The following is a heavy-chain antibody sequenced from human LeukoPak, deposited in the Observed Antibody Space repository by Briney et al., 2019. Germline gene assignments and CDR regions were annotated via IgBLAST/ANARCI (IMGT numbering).Heavy chain of an antibody. CDR3: ARVGAFGGANFDY. J-gene: IGHJ4*02. D-gene: IGHD3-16*01. CDR2: IKQDGSEK. CDR1: GFTFSSYW. Sequence: GGSLRLSCAASGFTFSSYWMSWVRQAPGKGLEWVANIKQDGSEKYYVDSVKGRFTISRDNAKNSLYLQMNSLRAEDTAVYYCARVGAFGGANFDYWGQGTLVTVSS. V-gene: IGHV3-7*01.